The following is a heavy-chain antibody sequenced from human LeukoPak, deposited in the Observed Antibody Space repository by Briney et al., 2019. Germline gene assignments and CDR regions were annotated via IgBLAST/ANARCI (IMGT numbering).Heavy chain of an antibody. V-gene: IGHV1-2*02. CDR1: GYTFSGYY. CDR3: ARGGDGNRRDFDY. J-gene: IGHJ4*02. D-gene: IGHD5-24*01. Sequence: ASVKVSCKTSGYTFSGYYLNWVRQAPGQGLEWMGWINANSGETNYAQKFQGRVTMTRDTSISTAYMQLNSLRSDDTAVYYCARGGDGNRRDFDYWGQGTLVTVSS. CDR2: INANSGET.